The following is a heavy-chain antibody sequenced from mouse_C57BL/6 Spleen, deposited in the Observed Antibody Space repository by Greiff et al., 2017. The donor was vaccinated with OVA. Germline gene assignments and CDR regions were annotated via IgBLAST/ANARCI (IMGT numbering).Heavy chain of an antibody. Sequence: EVQVVESGEGLVKPGGSLKLSCAASGFTFSSYAMSWVRQTPEQRLEWVAYISSGGDYIYYADTVKGRFTISRDNARNTLYLQMSSLKSEDTAMYDCTRGRDYDYEDYAMDYWGQGTSVTVSA. J-gene: IGHJ4*01. CDR3: TRGRDYDYEDYAMDY. CDR1: GFTFSSYA. V-gene: IGHV5-9-1*02. CDR2: ISSGGDYI. D-gene: IGHD2-4*01.